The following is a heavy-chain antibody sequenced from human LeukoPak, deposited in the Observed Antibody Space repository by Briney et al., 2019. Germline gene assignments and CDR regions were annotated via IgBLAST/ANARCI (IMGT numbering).Heavy chain of an antibody. CDR1: GFTFSSYW. J-gene: IGHJ4*02. D-gene: IGHD2/OR15-2a*01. V-gene: IGHV3-74*01. CDR3: AKVAYYAPQTPFDY. Sequence: GGSLRLSCAASGFTFSSYWMHWVRQAPGKGLVWVSRINSDGSSTSYADSVKGRFTISRDNAKNTLYLQMNSLRAEDTAVYYCAKVAYYAPQTPFDYWGQGTLVTVSS. CDR2: INSDGSST.